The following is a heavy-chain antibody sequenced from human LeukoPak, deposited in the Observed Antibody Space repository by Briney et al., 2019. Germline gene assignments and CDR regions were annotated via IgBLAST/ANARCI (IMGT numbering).Heavy chain of an antibody. CDR2: TYYSGST. Sequence: SETLSLTCSVSGGAISSYYWSWIRQPPGKGLEWIGYTYYSGSTNYNPSLRSRVTISVDTSKNQFSLKLTSVTAADTAVYFCARRKRGDGYSGYDSFDYWGQGTLVTVSS. CDR3: ARRKRGDGYSGYDSFDY. J-gene: IGHJ4*02. CDR1: GGAISSYY. V-gene: IGHV4-59*08. D-gene: IGHD5-12*01.